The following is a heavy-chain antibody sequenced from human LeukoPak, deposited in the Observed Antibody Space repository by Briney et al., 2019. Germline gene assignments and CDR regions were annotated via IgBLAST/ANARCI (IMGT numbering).Heavy chain of an antibody. V-gene: IGHV4-30-2*01. J-gene: IGHJ4*02. CDR1: GGSISSDGYY. CDR2: IYHSGST. D-gene: IGHD3-9*01. CDR3: ARELNILTGYPYYDY. Sequence: TSQTLSLTCTVSGGSISSDGYYWSWIRQPPGKGLEWIGYIYHSGSTYYNPSLKSRVTISVDTSKNQFSLKLSSVTAADTAVYYCARELNILTGYPYYDYWGQGTLVTVSS.